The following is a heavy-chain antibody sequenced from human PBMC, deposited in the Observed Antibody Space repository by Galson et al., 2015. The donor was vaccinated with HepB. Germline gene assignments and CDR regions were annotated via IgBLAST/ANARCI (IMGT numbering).Heavy chain of an antibody. Sequence: SVKVSCKASGYTFINYDINWVRQAPGQGLEWVGWMNPNSGNTGYAQRYQGRVTMTRNTSISTAYMELSSLRSEDTAVYFCARRRSGIYYWIDYWGQGTLVTVSS. V-gene: IGHV1-8*01. CDR3: ARRRSGIYYWIDY. CDR2: MNPNSGNT. J-gene: IGHJ4*02. D-gene: IGHD1-26*01. CDR1: GYTFINYD.